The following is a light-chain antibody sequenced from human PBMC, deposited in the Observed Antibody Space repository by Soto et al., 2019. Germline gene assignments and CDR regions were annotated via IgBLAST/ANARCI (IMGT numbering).Light chain of an antibody. CDR2: GAS. CDR3: QQYGSSPPIT. Sequence: EIVLTQSPDTLSLSPGERATLSCRASQSVSSSYVAWFQQKPGQAPRLLIYGASSRATGIPDRFSGSGSGTDFTLTISRLEPEDFAVYYCQQYGSSPPITFGQGTRLEIK. CDR1: QSVSSSY. J-gene: IGKJ5*01. V-gene: IGKV3-20*01.